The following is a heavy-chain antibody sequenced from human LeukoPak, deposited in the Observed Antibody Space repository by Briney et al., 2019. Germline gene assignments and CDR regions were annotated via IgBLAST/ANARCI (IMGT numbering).Heavy chain of an antibody. D-gene: IGHD6-19*01. CDR3: ARDGGWDAFDI. Sequence: GGSLRLSCAASGFTFSSYEMNWVRQARGKGLEWVSYISSSGSTIYYADSVKGRFTISRDNAKNSLYLQMNSLRAEDTAVYYCARDGGWDAFDIWGQGTMVTVSS. CDR2: ISSSGSTI. CDR1: GFTFSSYE. V-gene: IGHV3-48*03. J-gene: IGHJ3*02.